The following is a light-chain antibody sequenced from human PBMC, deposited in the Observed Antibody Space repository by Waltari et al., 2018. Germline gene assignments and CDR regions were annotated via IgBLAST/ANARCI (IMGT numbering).Light chain of an antibody. Sequence: QSALTQPPSASGSPGQSVTISCTGHSSDIGGYNTVCWYQQHPGKAPKLLIYEVSKRPSGVPDRFSGSKSGNTASLTVSGLQAEDEADYYCSSYAGSNNLFGGGTRLTVL. J-gene: IGLJ2*01. CDR2: EVS. CDR3: SSYAGSNNL. CDR1: SSDIGGYNT. V-gene: IGLV2-8*01.